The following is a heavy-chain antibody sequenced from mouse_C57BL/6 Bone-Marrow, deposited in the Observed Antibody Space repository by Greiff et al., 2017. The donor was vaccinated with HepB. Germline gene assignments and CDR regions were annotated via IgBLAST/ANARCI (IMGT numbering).Heavy chain of an antibody. CDR3: ARDGYYVGFAY. V-gene: IGHV1-82*01. Sequence: VQLQQSGPELVKPGASVKISCKASGYAFSSSWMNWVKQRPGKGLEWIGRIYPGDGDTNYNGKFKGKATLTADKSSSTAYMQRSSLTSEDSAVYFCARDGYYVGFAYWGQGTLVTVSA. J-gene: IGHJ3*01. D-gene: IGHD2-3*01. CDR2: IYPGDGDT. CDR1: GYAFSSSW.